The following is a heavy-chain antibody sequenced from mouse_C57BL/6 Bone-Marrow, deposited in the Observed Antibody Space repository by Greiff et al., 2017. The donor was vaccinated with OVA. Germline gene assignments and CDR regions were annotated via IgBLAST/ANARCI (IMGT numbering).Heavy chain of an antibody. CDR3: ARELLPYFDY. CDR2: IDPSDSYT. D-gene: IGHD1-1*01. CDR1: GYTFTSYW. V-gene: IGHV1-69*01. J-gene: IGHJ2*01. Sequence: QVQLQQPGAELVMPGASVKLSCKASGYTFTSYWMHWVKQRPGQGLKWIGEIDPSDSYTNYNQKFKGKSTLTVDKSSSTAYMQLSSLTSEDSAVYYCARELLPYFDYWGQGTTLTVSS.